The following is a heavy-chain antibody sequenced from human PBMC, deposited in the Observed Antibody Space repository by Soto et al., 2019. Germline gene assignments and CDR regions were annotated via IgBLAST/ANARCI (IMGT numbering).Heavy chain of an antibody. Sequence: ASVKVSCKASGGTFSSYTISWVRQAPGQGLEWMGRIIPILGIANYAQKFQGRVTITADKSTSTAYMELSSLRSEDTAVYYCASYGSGSYFDFFDYWGQGTLVTVSS. CDR3: ASYGSGSYFDFFDY. CDR1: GGTFSSYT. V-gene: IGHV1-69*02. CDR2: IIPILGIA. D-gene: IGHD3-10*01. J-gene: IGHJ4*02.